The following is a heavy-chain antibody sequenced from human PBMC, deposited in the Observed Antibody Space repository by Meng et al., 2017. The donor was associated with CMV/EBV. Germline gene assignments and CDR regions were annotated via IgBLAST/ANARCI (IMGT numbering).Heavy chain of an antibody. Sequence: CKASGGTFSSYAISWVRQAPGQVLEWMGGIIPIFGTANYAQKFQGRATITADESTSTAYMELSSLRSEDTAVYYCARCRTELVLPDYWGQGTLVTVSS. CDR3: ARCRTELVLPDY. D-gene: IGHD1-26*01. CDR1: GGTFSSYA. V-gene: IGHV1-69*01. CDR2: IIPIFGTA. J-gene: IGHJ4*02.